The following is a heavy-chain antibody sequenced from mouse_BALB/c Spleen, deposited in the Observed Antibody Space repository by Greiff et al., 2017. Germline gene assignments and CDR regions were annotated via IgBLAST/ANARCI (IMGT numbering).Heavy chain of an antibody. V-gene: IGHV2-9*02. CDR2: IWAGGST. CDR3: ARENGYDGETADY. CDR1: GFSLTSYG. J-gene: IGHJ2*01. Sequence: VQGVESGPGLVAPSQSLSITCTVSGFSLTSYGVHWVRQPPGKGLEWLGVIWAGGSTNYNSALMSRLSISKDNSKSQVFLKMNSLQTDDTAMYYCARENGYDGETADYWGQGTTLTVSS. D-gene: IGHD2-2*01.